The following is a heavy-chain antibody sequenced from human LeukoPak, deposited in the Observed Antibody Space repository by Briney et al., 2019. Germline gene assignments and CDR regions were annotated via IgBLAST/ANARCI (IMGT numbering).Heavy chain of an antibody. J-gene: IGHJ4*02. V-gene: IGHV4-34*01. CDR1: GGSFSGYY. CDR2: INHRGST. Sequence: SETLSLTYAVYGGSFSGYYWSWIRQPPGKGLEWIGEINHRGSTNYNPSLKSRVTISVDTSKNQFSLKLSSVTAADTAVYYCARIPGRYSSGWYRRYYFDYWGQGTLVTVSS. CDR3: ARIPGRYSSGWYRRYYFDY. D-gene: IGHD6-19*01.